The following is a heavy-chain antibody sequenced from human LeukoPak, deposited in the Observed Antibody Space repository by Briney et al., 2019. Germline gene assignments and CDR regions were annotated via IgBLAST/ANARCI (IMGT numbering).Heavy chain of an antibody. V-gene: IGHV1-2*02. CDR2: INPNSGGT. D-gene: IGHD6-6*01. Sequence: ASVKVSCKASGYTFTGYYMHWVRQAPGQGLEWMGWINPNSGGTNYAQKFQSRVTMTRDTSISTAYMGLSRLRSDDTAVYYCAREMFSYSSSSAYWGQGTLVTVSS. CDR1: GYTFTGYY. CDR3: AREMFSYSSSSAY. J-gene: IGHJ4*02.